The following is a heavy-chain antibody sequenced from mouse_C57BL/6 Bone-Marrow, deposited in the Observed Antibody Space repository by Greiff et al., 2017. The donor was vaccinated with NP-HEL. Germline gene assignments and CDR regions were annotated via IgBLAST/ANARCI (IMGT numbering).Heavy chain of an antibody. V-gene: IGHV1-62-2*01. CDR1: GYTFTEYT. CDR2: FYPGSGSI. D-gene: IGHD1-1*01. Sequence: VKLMESGAELVKPGASVKLSCKASGYTFTEYTIHWVKQRSGQGLEWIGWFYPGSGSIKYNEKFKDKATLTADKSSSTVYMELSRLTSEDSAVYFCARHEDDGSYYYAMDYWGQGTSVTVSS. J-gene: IGHJ4*01. CDR3: ARHEDDGSYYYAMDY.